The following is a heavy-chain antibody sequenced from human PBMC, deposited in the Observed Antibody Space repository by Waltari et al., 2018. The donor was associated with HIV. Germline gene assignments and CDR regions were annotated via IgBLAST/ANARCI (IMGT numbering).Heavy chain of an antibody. CDR1: GFTFRNSG. CDR2: ISFDGSNQ. V-gene: IGHV3-30*03. CDR3: ATGQQVWETWSQLDY. D-gene: IGHD1-1*01. Sequence: QVQLVESGGGVVQPGRSLRLSCAASGFTFRNSGMPWVRQGPGKGLEWVAVISFDGSNQYYADSVRGRFTISRDNSKKKVFLQMNSLRLDDSALYYCATGQQVWETWSQLDYWGQGTLVIVSS. J-gene: IGHJ4*02.